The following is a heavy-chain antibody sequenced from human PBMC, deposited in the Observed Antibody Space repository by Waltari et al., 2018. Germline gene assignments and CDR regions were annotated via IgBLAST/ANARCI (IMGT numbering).Heavy chain of an antibody. CDR1: GDSMSSSDW. CDR3: ARDRGRGIYLDS. V-gene: IGHV4-4*02. Sequence: QMQLQESGPGLVKPSGTLSLTCTVSGDSMSSSDWWSWVRQSPEKGLEWIGQIQRSGRTNYNPSLESRITRSIDTSNNQFSRKVTSTTAADTAVYYCARDRGRGIYLDSWGRGTLVTVSP. CDR2: IQRSGRT. D-gene: IGHD2-15*01. J-gene: IGHJ4*02.